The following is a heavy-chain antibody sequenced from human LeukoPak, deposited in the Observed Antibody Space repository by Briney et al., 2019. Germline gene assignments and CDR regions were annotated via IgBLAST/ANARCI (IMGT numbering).Heavy chain of an antibody. V-gene: IGHV3-23*01. D-gene: IGHD3-16*01. CDR1: AFTFADHA. J-gene: IGHJ4*02. CDR2: LSASSYST. CDR3: ATTFYYDVGGTYGVYYFDN. Sequence: PGGSLTLSCLASAFTFADHAMSWVRQPQGKGMEWVSTLSASSYSTSYADAVKGHLTISRDNSKKTLYLQMNSLPVEDTAVYYCATTFYYDVGGTYGVYYFDNWGQGTLVTVSS.